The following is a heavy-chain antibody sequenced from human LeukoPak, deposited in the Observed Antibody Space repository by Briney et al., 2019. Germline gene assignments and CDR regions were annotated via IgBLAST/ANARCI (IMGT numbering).Heavy chain of an antibody. J-gene: IGHJ4*02. Sequence: ASVKVSCKASGYTFTNFGISWVRQAPGQGLEWMGWIRLHSGNTNYAQKFQDRVTMTTDTSTGTAYMELRSLSSDDTAVYYCARLVRYDSSGSWDYWGQGTLVTVSS. D-gene: IGHD3-22*01. CDR3: ARLVRYDSSGSWDY. V-gene: IGHV1-18*01. CDR2: IRLHSGNT. CDR1: GYTFTNFG.